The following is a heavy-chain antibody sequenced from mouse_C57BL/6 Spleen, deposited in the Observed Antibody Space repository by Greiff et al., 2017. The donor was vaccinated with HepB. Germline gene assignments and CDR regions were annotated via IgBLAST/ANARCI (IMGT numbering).Heavy chain of an antibody. CDR1: GFSLTSYG. CDR3: ARGYYGSSPYAMDY. J-gene: IGHJ4*01. V-gene: IGHV2-6*03. CDR2: IWSDGST. D-gene: IGHD1-1*01. Sequence: VQLVESGPGLVAPSQSLSITCTVSGFSLTSYGVHWVRQPPGKGLEWLVVIWSDGSTTYNSALKSRLSISKDNSKSQVFLKMNSLQTDDTAMYYCARGYYGSSPYAMDYWGQGTSVTVSS.